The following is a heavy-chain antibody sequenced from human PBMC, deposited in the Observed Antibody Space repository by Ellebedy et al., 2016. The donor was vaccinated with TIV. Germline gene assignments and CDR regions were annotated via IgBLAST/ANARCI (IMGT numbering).Heavy chain of an antibody. D-gene: IGHD5-12*01. V-gene: IGHV3-7*01. J-gene: IGHJ4*02. CDR2: IKQDGSEK. CDR3: VFRSERGYDGASTGDY. CDR1: GFTFSSYW. Sequence: GESLKISXAASGFTFSSYWMSWVRQAPGKGLEWVANIKQDGSEKYYVDSVKGRFTISRDNAKNSLYLQMNSLRAEDTAVYYCVFRSERGYDGASTGDYWGQGTLVTVSS.